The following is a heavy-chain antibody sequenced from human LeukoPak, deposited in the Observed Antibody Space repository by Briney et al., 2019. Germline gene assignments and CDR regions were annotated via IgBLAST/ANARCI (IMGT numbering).Heavy chain of an antibody. Sequence: GGSLRLSCASSGFIFTNYWMTWVRQAPGKGLEWVANIKKDGSEKYYVDSVEGRFIISRDDAKKSVYLQMNSLRAEDTAVYYCARDWRAMTVAYWGQGTLVTVFS. V-gene: IGHV3-7*01. CDR2: IKKDGSEK. D-gene: IGHD2-21*02. J-gene: IGHJ4*02. CDR3: ARDWRAMTVAY. CDR1: GFIFTNYW.